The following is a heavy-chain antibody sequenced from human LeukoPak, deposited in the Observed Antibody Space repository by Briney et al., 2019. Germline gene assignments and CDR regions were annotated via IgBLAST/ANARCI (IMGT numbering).Heavy chain of an antibody. D-gene: IGHD3-22*01. CDR1: GITVSSNY. CDR3: ARDRYYESIGRVGAFDI. J-gene: IGHJ3*02. Sequence: GGSLRLSCAASGITVSSNYMSWVRQAPGKGLEWVSVIYSGGSTYYAGTVKGRFTISRDNSKNTLYLQMNSLRAEDTAVYYCARDRYYESIGRVGAFDIWGQGTMVTVSS. CDR2: IYSGGST. V-gene: IGHV3-66*01.